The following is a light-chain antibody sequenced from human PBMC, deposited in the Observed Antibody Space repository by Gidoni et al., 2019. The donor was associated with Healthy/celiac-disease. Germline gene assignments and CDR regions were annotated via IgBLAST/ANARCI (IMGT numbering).Light chain of an antibody. CDR1: QSLLHSNGYNY. J-gene: IGKJ2*01. V-gene: IGKV2-28*01. CDR3: MQALPPYT. CDR2: LGS. Sequence: VMPQSPLSLPVTPGEPASISCRSSQSLLHSNGYNYLDWYQKKPGQSPQLLIYLGSNRASGVPDRCSGSGSGTDFTLKISRVEDEDVGVYYCMQALPPYTFGQGTKLEIK.